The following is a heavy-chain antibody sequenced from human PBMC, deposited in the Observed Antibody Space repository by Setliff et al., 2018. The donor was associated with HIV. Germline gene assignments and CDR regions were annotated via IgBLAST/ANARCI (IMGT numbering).Heavy chain of an antibody. CDR3: ARLGYYDSTGYRYPDV. CDR1: GGSFSAYS. CDR2: INHRGST. J-gene: IGHJ6*03. Sequence: SETLSLTCAVYGGSFSAYSWSWIRQPPGKGLEWIGKINHRGSTNYNPSLKSRVIISVDRSKNQFSLKLSSVTAADTAVYHCARLGYYDSTGYRYPDVWGKGTAVTV. D-gene: IGHD3-22*01. V-gene: IGHV4-34*01.